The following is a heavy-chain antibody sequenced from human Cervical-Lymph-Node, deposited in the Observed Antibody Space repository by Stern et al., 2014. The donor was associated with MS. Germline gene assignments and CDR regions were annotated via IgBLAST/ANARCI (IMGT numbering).Heavy chain of an antibody. D-gene: IGHD3-22*01. V-gene: IGHV4-61*02. Sequence: QVQLVESGPGLVKPSQTLSLTCTVSGGSISSGSYYWNWIRPPAGKGLEWIGRIYISGSTNYNPSLQSRVTMSVAPSKNQFSLKLSSVTAADTAVYFCARSGYESHYWFDPWGQGTLVSVSS. CDR3: ARSGYESHYWFDP. J-gene: IGHJ5*02. CDR2: IYISGST. CDR1: GGSISSGSYY.